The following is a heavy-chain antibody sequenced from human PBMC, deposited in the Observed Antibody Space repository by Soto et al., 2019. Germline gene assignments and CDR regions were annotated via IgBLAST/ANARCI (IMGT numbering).Heavy chain of an antibody. V-gene: IGHV4-31*03. CDR2: IYYSGST. CDR3: ARGFGEFVFDY. Sequence: SETLSLTCTVSGGSISSGGYYWSWIRQHPGKGPEWIGYIYYSGSTYYNPSLKSRVTISVDTSKNQFSLKLSSVTAADTAVYYCARGFGEFVFDYWGQGTLVTVSS. CDR1: GGSISSGGYY. D-gene: IGHD3-10*01. J-gene: IGHJ4*02.